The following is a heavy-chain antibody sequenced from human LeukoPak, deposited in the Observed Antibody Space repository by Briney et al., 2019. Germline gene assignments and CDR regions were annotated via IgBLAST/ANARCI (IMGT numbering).Heavy chain of an antibody. CDR1: GVPFSRYY. V-gene: IGHV4-34*01. CDR2: CNHSRSN. Sequence: PSETLALTSSGYGVPFSRYYWNWIRQPPGKALEWMGDCNHSRSNNYNPYLKRRVTISIDTYHTQFLLKPSSVTAADTAVYYCARLFFFFKQKTAYEIWGQGTMVTVSS. CDR3: ARLFFFFKQKTAYEI. D-gene: IGHD2-21*01. J-gene: IGHJ3*02.